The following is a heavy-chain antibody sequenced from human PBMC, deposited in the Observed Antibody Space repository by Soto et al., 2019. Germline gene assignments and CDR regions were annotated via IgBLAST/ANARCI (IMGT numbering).Heavy chain of an antibody. CDR1: GGSISSGGYY. V-gene: IGHV4-31*03. J-gene: IGHJ4*02. CDR2: IYYSGST. CDR3: ARCITMRLFDY. D-gene: IGHD3-22*01. Sequence: PSETLSLTCTVSGGSISSGGYYWSWIRQHPGKGLEWIGYIYYSGSTYYNPSLKSRVTISVDTSKNQFSLKLSSVTAADTAVYYCARCITMRLFDYWGQGTLVTVSS.